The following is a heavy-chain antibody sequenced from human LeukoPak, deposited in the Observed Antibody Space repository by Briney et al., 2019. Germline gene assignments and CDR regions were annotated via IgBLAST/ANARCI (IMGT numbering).Heavy chain of an antibody. J-gene: IGHJ3*02. D-gene: IGHD2-15*01. CDR1: GFTFSGSA. CDR2: IRSKANSYAT. Sequence: GGSLKLSCAASGFTFSGSAMHWVRQAAGKGLEWVGRIRSKANSYATAYAASVKGRFTISRDDSKNTAYLQMNSLKTEDTAVYYCTRCSGGSCYNLGGAFDIWGQGTMVTVSS. CDR3: TRCSGGSCYNLGGAFDI. V-gene: IGHV3-73*01.